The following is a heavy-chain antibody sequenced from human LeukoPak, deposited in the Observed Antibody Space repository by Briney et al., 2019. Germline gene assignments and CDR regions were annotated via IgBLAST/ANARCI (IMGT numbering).Heavy chain of an antibody. J-gene: IGHJ4*02. D-gene: IGHD4-17*01. CDR3: TIDDVDYGDYGDY. V-gene: IGHV3-15*01. CDR1: GVTLSSFA. Sequence: GGSLRLSCAASGVTLSSFAMSWARQAPGKGLEWVGRIKSKTDGGTTDYAAPVKGRFTISRDDSKNTLYLQMNSLKTEDTAVYYCTIDDVDYGDYGDYWGQGTLVTVSS. CDR2: IKSKTDGGTT.